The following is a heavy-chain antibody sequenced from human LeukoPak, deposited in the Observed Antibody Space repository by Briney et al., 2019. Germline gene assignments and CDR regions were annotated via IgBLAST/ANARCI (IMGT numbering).Heavy chain of an antibody. CDR3: AREPNSDSTLDY. Sequence: GGSLRLSCAASGFTFSSYEMNWFRQAPGRGLEGVSYISSSGTTIYYADSVKGRFTISRDNAKNSLYLQMNSLRAEDTAVYYCAREPNSDSTLDYWGQGTLVTVSS. CDR2: ISSSGTTI. D-gene: IGHD6-13*01. V-gene: IGHV3-48*03. J-gene: IGHJ4*02. CDR1: GFTFSSYE.